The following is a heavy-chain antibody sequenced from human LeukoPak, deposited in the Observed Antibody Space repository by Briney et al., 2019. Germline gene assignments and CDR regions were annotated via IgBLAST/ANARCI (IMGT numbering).Heavy chain of an antibody. CDR2: IYYTGST. V-gene: IGHV4-59*08. CDR1: GGYISSHY. D-gene: IGHD3-10*01. CDR3: ARRVTLVRGIYYHGMDV. J-gene: IGHJ6*02. Sequence: SETLSLTCTVSGGYISSHYWGWIRQPPGKGLEWIGCIYYTGSTNYNRSLKSRLTISLDTSKNQFSLKLSSVTAAGTAVYYCARRVTLVRGIYYHGMDVWGQGTTVTVSS.